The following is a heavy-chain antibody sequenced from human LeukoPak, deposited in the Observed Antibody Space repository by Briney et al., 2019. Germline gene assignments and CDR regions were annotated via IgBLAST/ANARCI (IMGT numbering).Heavy chain of an antibody. Sequence: GGSLRLSCAASGFTFSSNYMSWVRQAPGKGLEWVSVIYSGGSTYYADSVKGRFTISRDNSKNTLYLQMNRLRAEDTAVYYCARGDSVGYCSSTSCRTDYFDYWGQGTLVTVSS. V-gene: IGHV3-66*02. CDR3: ARGDSVGYCSSTSCRTDYFDY. CDR2: IYSGGST. CDR1: GFTFSSNY. J-gene: IGHJ4*02. D-gene: IGHD2-2*01.